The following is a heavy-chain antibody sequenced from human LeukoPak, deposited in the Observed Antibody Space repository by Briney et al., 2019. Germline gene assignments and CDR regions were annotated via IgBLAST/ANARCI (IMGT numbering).Heavy chain of an antibody. CDR3: ARRAPDTAMATDY. Sequence: SETLSLTCTVSGDSISGYYWIWIRQPPGKGLEWVGDIYDSGSTNYNPSLKSRVTISVDTSKNQFSLKLSSVTAADTAVYYCARRAPDTAMATDYWGQGTLVTVSS. CDR2: IYDSGST. D-gene: IGHD5-18*01. V-gene: IGHV4-59*08. J-gene: IGHJ4*02. CDR1: GDSISGYY.